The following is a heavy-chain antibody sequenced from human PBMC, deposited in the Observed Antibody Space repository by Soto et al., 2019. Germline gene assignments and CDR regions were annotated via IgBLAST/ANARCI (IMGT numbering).Heavy chain of an antibody. CDR1: GYTFTSYG. V-gene: IGHV1-18*01. CDR3: ARDRGPLLWFGELLTGYYYYCMDV. J-gene: IGHJ6*02. Sequence: ASVKVSCKASGYTFTSYGISWVRQAPGQGLEWMGWISAYNGNTNYAQKLQGRVTMTTDTSTSTAYMELRSLRSDDTAVYYCARDRGPLLWFGELLTGYYYYCMDVWGQGTTVTVSS. D-gene: IGHD3-10*01. CDR2: ISAYNGNT.